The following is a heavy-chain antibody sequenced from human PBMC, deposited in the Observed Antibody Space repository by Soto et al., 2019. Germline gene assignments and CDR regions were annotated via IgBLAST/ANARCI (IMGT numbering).Heavy chain of an antibody. J-gene: IGHJ6*02. CDR2: TSGSGGST. CDR1: GFTFSSYA. Sequence: PGGSLRLSCAASGFTFSSYAMSWVRQAPGKGLEWVSATSGSGGSTYYADSVKGRFTISRDNSKNTLYLQMNSLRAEDTAVYYCAKGYDSSGYNPGDQLEYYGMDVWGQGTTVTVSS. V-gene: IGHV3-23*01. D-gene: IGHD3-22*01. CDR3: AKGYDSSGYNPGDQLEYYGMDV.